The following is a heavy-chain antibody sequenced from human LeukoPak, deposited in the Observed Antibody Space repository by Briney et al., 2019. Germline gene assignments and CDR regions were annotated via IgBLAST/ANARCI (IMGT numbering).Heavy chain of an antibody. CDR2: IYSGGST. CDR3: ATRTVAGSGVYLQR. J-gene: IGHJ1*01. Sequence: PGGSLRLSCAASGLTVSSSYMNWVRQAPGKGLEWVSVIYSGGSTDYADPVKGRFTISRYSSKNTVYLQSTKRRYRVTALYYCATRTVAGSGVYLQRWGQGTLVTVSS. V-gene: IGHV3-66*01. CDR1: GLTVSSSY. D-gene: IGHD6-19*01.